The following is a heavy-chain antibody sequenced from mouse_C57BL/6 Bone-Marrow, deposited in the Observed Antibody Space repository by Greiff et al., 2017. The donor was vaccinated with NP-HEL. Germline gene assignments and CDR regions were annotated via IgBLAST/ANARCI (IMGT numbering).Heavy chain of an antibody. CDR1: GFTFSSYG. J-gene: IGHJ2*01. D-gene: IGHD1-1*01. CDR2: ISSGGSYT. V-gene: IGHV5-6*01. Sequence: EVKLVESGGDLVKPGGSLKLSCAASGFTFSSYGMSWVRQTPDKRLEWVATISSGGSYTYYPDSVKGRFTISRDNAKNTLYLQMSSLKSEDTAMYYCARHGPSYYYGTYWGQGTTLTVSS. CDR3: ARHGPSYYYGTY.